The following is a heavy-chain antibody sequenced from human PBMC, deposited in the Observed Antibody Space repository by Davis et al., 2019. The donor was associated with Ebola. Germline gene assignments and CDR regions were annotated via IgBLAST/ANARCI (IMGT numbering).Heavy chain of an antibody. CDR1: GFTFSDYW. CDR3: AREIANGHHGMDV. CDR2: INQYGREE. J-gene: IGHJ6*02. V-gene: IGHV3-7*01. Sequence: PGGSLRLSCEASGFTFSDYWMTWVRQAPGKGLKWVANINQYGREEYYVDSVKGRFTISRDNAKNSLYLHLHSVRAEDTAIYYCAREIANGHHGMDVWGQGTTITVSS. D-gene: IGHD2-8*01.